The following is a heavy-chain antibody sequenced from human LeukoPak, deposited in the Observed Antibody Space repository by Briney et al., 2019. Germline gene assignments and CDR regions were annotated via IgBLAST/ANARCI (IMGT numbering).Heavy chain of an antibody. V-gene: IGHV5-51*01. D-gene: IGHD3-10*01. CDR2: ISPGGSDT. CDR1: GYSFTSYC. Sequence: GESLNISCKGSGYSFTSYCIGWVSQMPGKGLEWMGIISPGGSDTSYSPSFQRQVTISADKSISTAYLQWSSLKASDTAMYYCARRVRWFGELLLFDYWGQGTLVTVSS. CDR3: ARRVRWFGELLLFDY. J-gene: IGHJ4*02.